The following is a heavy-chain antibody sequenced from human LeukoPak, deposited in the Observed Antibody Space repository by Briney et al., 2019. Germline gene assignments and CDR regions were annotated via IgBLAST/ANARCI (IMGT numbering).Heavy chain of an antibody. Sequence: QPGGSLRLSCTASGFTFTNYAMSWVRQAPGKGLEWVAVTAGSEDSTHCADSVRGRFIISTDNSKNRLYLQMNSLRAEDTAEYYCTTDLMTGFSSGWYFAYWGQGTLVTVSS. D-gene: IGHD6-19*01. CDR1: GFTFTNYA. V-gene: IGHV3-23*01. CDR3: TTDLMTGFSSGWYFAY. CDR2: TAGSEDST. J-gene: IGHJ4*02.